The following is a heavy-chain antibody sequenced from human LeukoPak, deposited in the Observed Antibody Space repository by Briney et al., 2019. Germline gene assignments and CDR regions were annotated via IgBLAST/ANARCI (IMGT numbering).Heavy chain of an antibody. J-gene: IGHJ5*02. V-gene: IGHV3-11*01. CDR3: ARRLSGSYNHNWFDP. CDR1: GFTFSDYY. Sequence: GGSLRLSCAASGFTFSDYYMSWIRQAPGKGLEWVSYISSSGSTIYYADSVKGRFTISRDNAKNSLYLQMNSLRAEDTAVYYCARRLSGSYNHNWFDPWGQGTLVTVSS. CDR2: ISSSGSTI. D-gene: IGHD3-10*01.